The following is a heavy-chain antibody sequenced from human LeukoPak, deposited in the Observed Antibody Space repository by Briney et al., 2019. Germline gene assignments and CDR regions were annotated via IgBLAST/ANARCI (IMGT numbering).Heavy chain of an antibody. CDR2: INHSGST. V-gene: IGHV4-34*01. CDR3: ARVSVYCSSTSCYKTRGKFYYYYYMDV. D-gene: IGHD2-2*02. J-gene: IGHJ6*03. CDR1: GGSFSGYY. Sequence: SETLSLTCAVYGGSFSGYYWSWIRQPPGKGLEWIGEINHSGSTNYNPSLKSRVTISVDTSKNQFSLKLSSVTAADTAVYYCARVSVYCSSTSCYKTRGKFYYYYYMDVWGKGTTVTVSS.